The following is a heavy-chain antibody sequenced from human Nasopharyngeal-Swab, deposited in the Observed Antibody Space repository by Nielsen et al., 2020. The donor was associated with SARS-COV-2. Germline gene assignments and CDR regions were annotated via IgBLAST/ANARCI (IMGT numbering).Heavy chain of an antibody. Sequence: GESLKIFCVASGFTFDTYGMHWVRQASGEGLEWVARIRSKGNNYATAYSASVKGRFIIFRDDPTNTAYLQMNSLKTEDTAMYYCTRCGGGCYSGRDYWGQGTLVTVSS. CDR1: GFTFDTYG. CDR2: IRSKGNNYAT. J-gene: IGHJ4*02. CDR3: TRCGGGCYSGRDY. V-gene: IGHV3-73*01. D-gene: IGHD2-15*01.